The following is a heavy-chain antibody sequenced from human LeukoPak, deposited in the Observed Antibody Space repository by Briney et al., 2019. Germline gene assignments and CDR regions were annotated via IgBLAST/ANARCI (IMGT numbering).Heavy chain of an antibody. V-gene: IGHV4-59*01. D-gene: IGHD5-24*01. CDR3: AKGRGGYDLLNY. J-gene: IGHJ4*02. CDR2: IYYSGST. CDR1: GGSISSYY. Sequence: SETLSLTCTVSGGSISSYYWSWIRQPPGKGLEWIGYIYYSGSTNYNPSLKSRVTISVDTSKNQFSLKLSSVTAADTAVYYCAKGRGGYDLLNYWGQGTLVTVSS.